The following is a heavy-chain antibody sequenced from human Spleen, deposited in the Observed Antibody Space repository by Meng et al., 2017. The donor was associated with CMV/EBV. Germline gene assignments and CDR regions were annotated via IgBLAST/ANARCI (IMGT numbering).Heavy chain of an antibody. Sequence: QAQPREPGPGRTQPSQTLSPPCTVPGGSIRSGAYYWSWIRQPPGKRLEWIGRIYTSGSTNYNPSLKSRVTMSVDTSKNQFSLKLSSVTAADTAVYYCARRDGRCLDYWGQGTLVTVSS. V-gene: IGHV4-61*02. CDR2: IYTSGST. CDR1: GGSIRSGAYY. J-gene: IGHJ4*02. D-gene: IGHD5-24*01. CDR3: ARRDGRCLDY.